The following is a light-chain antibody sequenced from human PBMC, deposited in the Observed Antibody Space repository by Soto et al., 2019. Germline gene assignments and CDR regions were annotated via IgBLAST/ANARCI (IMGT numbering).Light chain of an antibody. CDR1: RSVDNN. Sequence: EIVLTQSPATLSLSPGERATLSCRASRSVDNNLAWYQKKPGQAPGLLIYAASTRATGIPARFSGSGSGTDFTLTISSLEPEDFAVYYCQQHADWPLTFGGGTKVEIK. V-gene: IGKV3-11*01. CDR3: QQHADWPLT. CDR2: AAS. J-gene: IGKJ4*01.